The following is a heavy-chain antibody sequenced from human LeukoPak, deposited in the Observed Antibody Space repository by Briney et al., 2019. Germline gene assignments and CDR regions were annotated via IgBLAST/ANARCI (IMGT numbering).Heavy chain of an antibody. Sequence: GASVKVSCKASGGTFSSYAISWVRQAPGQGLEWMGGIIPIFGTANYAQKFQGRVTITADESTSTAYMELSSLRSEDTAVYYCARPPLRCCTNALYYYYYGMDVWGQGTTVTVSS. D-gene: IGHD2-8*01. J-gene: IGHJ6*02. V-gene: IGHV1-69*13. CDR1: GGTFSSYA. CDR3: ARPPLRCCTNALYYYYYGMDV. CDR2: IIPIFGTA.